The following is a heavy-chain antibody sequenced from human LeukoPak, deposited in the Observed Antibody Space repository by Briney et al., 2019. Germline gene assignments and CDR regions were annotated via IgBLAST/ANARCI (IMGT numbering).Heavy chain of an antibody. V-gene: IGHV3-7*01. CDR3: ARQDRQLAVDY. Sequence: PGGSLRLSCAASGFTFSSYWMSRVRQAPGKGLEWVANIKQDGSEKYYVDSVKGRFTISRDNAKNSLYLQMNSLRAEDTAVYYCARQDRQLAVDYWGQGTLVTVSS. J-gene: IGHJ4*02. CDR1: GFTFSSYW. CDR2: IKQDGSEK. D-gene: IGHD6-6*01.